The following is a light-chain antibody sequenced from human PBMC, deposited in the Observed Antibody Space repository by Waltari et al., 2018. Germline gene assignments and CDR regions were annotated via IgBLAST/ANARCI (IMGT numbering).Light chain of an antibody. CDR1: SRDSCAYNF. J-gene: IGLJ1*01. CDR3: SSYTTGSTRYV. CDR2: DVN. Sequence: QSALTQPASVSGSPGQSITISCTGTSRDSCAYNFVSLYQKHPGKAPKVMIYDVNNRPSGVSSRFSGSKSGNTASLTISGLQAEDEADYYCSSYTTGSTRYVFGSGTKVTVL. V-gene: IGLV2-14*03.